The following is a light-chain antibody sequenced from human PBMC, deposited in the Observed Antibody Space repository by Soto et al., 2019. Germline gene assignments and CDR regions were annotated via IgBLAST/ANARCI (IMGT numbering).Light chain of an antibody. CDR1: QSVLYSSNNKNY. V-gene: IGKV4-1*01. CDR3: QQYYNTPLT. J-gene: IGKJ4*01. Sequence: DIVMTQSPDSLAVSLGERATINCKSSQSVLYSSNNKNYLAWYQQKPGQPPKLLIYWASTRQSGVPDRFSGSGSGTDFTLTISSLQAEDVAAYYCQQYYNTPLTFGGGNKVEIK. CDR2: WAS.